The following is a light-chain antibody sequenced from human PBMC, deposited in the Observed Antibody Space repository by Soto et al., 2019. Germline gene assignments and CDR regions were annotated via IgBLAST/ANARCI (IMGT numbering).Light chain of an antibody. CDR3: SSYTSSSRTAVV. J-gene: IGLJ2*01. CDR1: SSDVGGYNY. V-gene: IGLV2-14*01. Sequence: QSVLTQPASVSGSPGQSIAISCTGTSSDVGGYNYVSWYQQHPGQAPKLMIYDVSNRPSGVSNRFSGSKSDNTASLTISVFEAEDEAEYYCSSYTSSSRTAVVFGGGTKVTVL. CDR2: DVS.